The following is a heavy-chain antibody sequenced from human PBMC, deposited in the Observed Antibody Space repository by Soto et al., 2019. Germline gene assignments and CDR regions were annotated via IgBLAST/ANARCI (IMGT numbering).Heavy chain of an antibody. J-gene: IGHJ4*02. V-gene: IGHV4-34*01. Sequence: QVQLQQWGAGLLKASKTLSLTCAVYGGSFSGHYWSWIRQPPGKELEWIGEVNHSGSTNYNPSLKRQLTTSADTSKNQFSLKLSSVTAADTALYYCARGASMIVEVQSDAPDKYYFHPWGQGTLVTVSS. D-gene: IGHD2-2*01. CDR2: VNHSGST. CDR3: ARGASMIVEVQSDAPDKYYFHP. CDR1: GGSFSGHY.